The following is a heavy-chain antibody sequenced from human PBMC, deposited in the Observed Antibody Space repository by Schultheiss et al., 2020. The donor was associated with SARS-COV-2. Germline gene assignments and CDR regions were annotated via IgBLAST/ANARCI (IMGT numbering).Heavy chain of an antibody. J-gene: IGHJ6*02. CDR1: GFTLSNYW. CDR2: TNSAGITT. Sequence: GGSLRLSCAVSGFTLSNYWMIWVRQAPGKGLVWVSRTNSAGITTNYADFVKGRFTISRDSAKNSLYLQMNSLRAEDTAVYYCARAHGGNYYYGMDVWGQGTTVTVSS. CDR3: ARAHGGNYYYGMDV. V-gene: IGHV3-74*01.